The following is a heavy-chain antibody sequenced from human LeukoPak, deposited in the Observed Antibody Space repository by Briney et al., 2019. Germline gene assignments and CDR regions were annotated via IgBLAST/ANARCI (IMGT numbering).Heavy chain of an antibody. Sequence: GSSVKVSCKASGGTFSSYAISWVRQAPGQGLEWMGGIIPIFGTANYAQKFQGRVTITVDESTSTAYMELSSLRSEDTAVYYCARGPLWFRELHNWFDPWGQGTLVTVSS. CDR2: IIPIFGTA. CDR3: ARGPLWFRELHNWFDP. CDR1: GGTFSSYA. D-gene: IGHD3-10*01. V-gene: IGHV1-69*01. J-gene: IGHJ5*02.